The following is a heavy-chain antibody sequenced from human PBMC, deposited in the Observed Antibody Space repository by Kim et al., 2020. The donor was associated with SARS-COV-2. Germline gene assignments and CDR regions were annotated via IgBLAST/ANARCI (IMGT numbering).Heavy chain of an antibody. J-gene: IGHJ4*02. Sequence: GGSLRLSCTTSGFTFGDYAMSWFRQGPGKGLEWVGFIRSKVHGGTTEYAASVKGKFTISRDDSRSVAYLQMNSLQTEHTAVYYCSRGLYDYWGQGTLVTVSS. CDR1: GFTFGDYA. CDR2: IRSKVHGGTT. CDR3: SRGLYDY. D-gene: IGHD3-16*01. V-gene: IGHV3-49*03.